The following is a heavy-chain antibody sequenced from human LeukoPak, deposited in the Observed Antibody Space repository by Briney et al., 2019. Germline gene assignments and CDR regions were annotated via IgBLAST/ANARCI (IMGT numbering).Heavy chain of an antibody. CDR2: IYYSGST. Sequence: PSETLSLTCTVSGGSISSSSYYWGWIRQPPGKGLEWIGSIYYSGSTYYDPSLKSRVTISVDTSKNQFSLKLSSVTAADTAVYYCARDPVVPGARRFYYGMDVWGKGTTVTVSS. D-gene: IGHD2-2*01. J-gene: IGHJ6*04. V-gene: IGHV4-39*07. CDR3: ARDPVVPGARRFYYGMDV. CDR1: GGSISSSSYY.